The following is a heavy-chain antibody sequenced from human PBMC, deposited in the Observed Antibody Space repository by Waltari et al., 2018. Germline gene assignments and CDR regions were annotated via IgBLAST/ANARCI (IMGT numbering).Heavy chain of an antibody. J-gene: IGHJ6*03. CDR3: ARGYYDFWSGPYYYYYYYMDV. Sequence: QVQLQESGPGLVKPSETLSLTCTVSGGSISSYYWSWIRQPPGKGLEWIGYIYYSGSTNYNPSLKSRVTISVDTSKNQFSLKLSSVTAADTAVYYCARGYYDFWSGPYYYYYYYMDVWGKGTTVTVSS. CDR1: GGSISSYY. CDR2: IYYSGST. D-gene: IGHD3-3*01. V-gene: IGHV4-59*01.